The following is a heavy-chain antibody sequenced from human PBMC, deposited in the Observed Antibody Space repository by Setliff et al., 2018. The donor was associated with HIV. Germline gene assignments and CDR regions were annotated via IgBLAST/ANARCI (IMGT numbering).Heavy chain of an antibody. D-gene: IGHD4-17*01. CDR2: ISPNSGGT. V-gene: IGHV1-2*06. CDR1: GYTFTAYY. CDR3: ARGPDGDYQYFQH. J-gene: IGHJ1*01. Sequence: PSVKVSCKASGYTFTAYYMHWVRQAPGQGLEWMGRISPNSGGTLYAQKFQGRVTMTRDTAINTVYMDLSRLRSGDTALYYCARGPDGDYQYFQHWGQGTLVTVSS.